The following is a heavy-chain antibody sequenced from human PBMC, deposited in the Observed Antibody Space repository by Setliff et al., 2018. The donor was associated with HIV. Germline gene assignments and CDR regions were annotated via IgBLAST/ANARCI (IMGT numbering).Heavy chain of an antibody. CDR1: GGSISSGSYY. D-gene: IGHD3-22*01. J-gene: IGHJ4*02. Sequence: TLSLTCTVSGGSISSGSYYWSWIRQPAGKGLEWIGHIYSSGNINYNPSLKSRVTISGDTSKNQFSLKLSSVTATDTAVYFCAREGDSSGYYTGVFFDYWGQGTQVTVSS. CDR2: IYSSGNI. CDR3: AREGDSSGYYTGVFFDY. V-gene: IGHV4-61*09.